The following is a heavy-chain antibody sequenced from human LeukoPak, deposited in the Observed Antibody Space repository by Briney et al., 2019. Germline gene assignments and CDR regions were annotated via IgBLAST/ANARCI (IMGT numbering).Heavy chain of an antibody. CDR1: GYTFTSYY. CDR3: ARVSKSNSPDGYYDFWSGYFGMDYYYYMDV. D-gene: IGHD3-3*01. CDR2: INPSGGST. J-gene: IGHJ6*03. Sequence: ASVKVSGKASGYTFTSYYMHWVRQAPGQGLEWMGIINPSGGSTSYAQKFQGRVTMTRDTSTSTVYMELSSLRSEDTAVYYCARVSKSNSPDGYYDFWSGYFGMDYYYYMDVWGKGTTVTVSS. V-gene: IGHV1-46*01.